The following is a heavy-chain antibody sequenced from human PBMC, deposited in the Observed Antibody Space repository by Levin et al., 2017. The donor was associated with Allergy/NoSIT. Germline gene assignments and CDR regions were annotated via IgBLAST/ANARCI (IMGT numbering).Heavy chain of an antibody. CDR2: IYYSGET. CDR3: VRAQTGYVSPFDF. CDR1: GGSTRLGGYY. Sequence: PSETLSLTCSVSGGSTRLGGYYWGWIRQHPVKGLEWLGYIYYSGETFYNPSVECRLVISHDTSENQFSLKLTSLTAADTAVYYCVRAQTGYVSPFDFWGPGTLVTVSS. V-gene: IGHV4-31*03. D-gene: IGHD3-9*01. J-gene: IGHJ4*02.